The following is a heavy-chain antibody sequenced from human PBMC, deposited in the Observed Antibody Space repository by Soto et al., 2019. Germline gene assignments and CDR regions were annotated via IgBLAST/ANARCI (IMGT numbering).Heavy chain of an antibody. D-gene: IGHD2-2*01. CDR3: ARGYCSSTSCYAGYYYYYYMDV. CDR2: ISSSSSYI. Sequence: GESLRLSCAATVFTFSSYSMNWVRQAPGKGLEWVSSISSSSSYIYYADSVKGRFTISRDNAKNSLYLQMNSLRAEDTAVYYCARGYCSSTSCYAGYYYYYYMDVWGKGTTVTVSS. V-gene: IGHV3-21*01. CDR1: VFTFSSYS. J-gene: IGHJ6*03.